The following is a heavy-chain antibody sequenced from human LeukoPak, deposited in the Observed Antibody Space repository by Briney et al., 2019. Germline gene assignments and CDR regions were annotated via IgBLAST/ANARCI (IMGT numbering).Heavy chain of an antibody. V-gene: IGHV1-2*02. CDR1: GYTFTGYY. D-gene: IGHD2-2*01. J-gene: IGHJ4*02. CDR3: ARSPPNIIVVVPAYDY. CDR2: INPNSGGT. Sequence: GASVKVSCKASGYTFTGYYMHWVRQAPGQGLEWMGWINPNSGGTNYAQKFQGRVTMTRDTSISTAYMELSRLRSDDTAVYYCARSPPNIIVVVPAYDYWGQGTLVTVSS.